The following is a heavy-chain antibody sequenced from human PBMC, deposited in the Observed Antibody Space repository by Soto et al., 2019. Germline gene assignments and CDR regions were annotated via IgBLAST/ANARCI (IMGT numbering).Heavy chain of an antibody. Sequence: GESLKISCKGSGYSFTSYWIGWVRQMPGKGLEWMGIIYPGDSDTRYSPSFQGQVTISADKSISTAYLQWSSLKASDTAMYYCARTFYYDSCGCHTQRLFDYWGQGTLVTVSS. V-gene: IGHV5-51*01. CDR1: GYSFTSYW. D-gene: IGHD3-22*01. J-gene: IGHJ4*02. CDR2: IYPGDSDT. CDR3: ARTFYYDSCGCHTQRLFDY.